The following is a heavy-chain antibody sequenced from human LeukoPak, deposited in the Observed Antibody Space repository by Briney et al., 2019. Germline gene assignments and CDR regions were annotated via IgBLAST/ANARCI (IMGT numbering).Heavy chain of an antibody. J-gene: IGHJ3*02. CDR1: GFTSSRYE. V-gene: IGHV3-48*03. CDR2: ISTSGSIR. D-gene: IGHD3-9*01. Sequence: GSLRLSCVGSGFTSSRYEMNWVRQAPGKGLEWVSVISTSGSIRYYADSVKGRFTISRDNAKNSLFLQMNSLRAEDTAVYYCARGRVGTIFDAFDIWGQGTRVTVSS. CDR3: ARGRVGTIFDAFDI.